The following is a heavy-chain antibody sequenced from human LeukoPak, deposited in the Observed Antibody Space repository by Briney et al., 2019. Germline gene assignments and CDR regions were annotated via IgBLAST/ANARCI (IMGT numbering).Heavy chain of an antibody. CDR2: INPSGGST. J-gene: IGHJ4*02. CDR3: ASVVSYGAPFDY. V-gene: IGHV1-46*01. CDR1: GYTFTSYY. Sequence: ASMKVSCKASGYTFTSYYMHWVRQAPGQGLEWMGIINPSGGSTSYAQKFQGRVTMTRDTSTSTVYMELSSLRSEDTAVYYCASVVSYGAPFDYWGQGTLVTVSS. D-gene: IGHD4-17*01.